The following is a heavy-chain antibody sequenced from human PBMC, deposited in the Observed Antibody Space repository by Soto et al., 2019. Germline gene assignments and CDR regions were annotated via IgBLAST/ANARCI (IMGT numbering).Heavy chain of an antibody. J-gene: IGHJ3*02. CDR1: GFTFSSYA. Sequence: QVQLVESGGGVVQPGRSLRLSCAASGFTFSSYAMHWVRQAPGTGLEWVAVISYDGSNKYYADSVKGRFTISRDNSKNTLYLQMNSLRAEDTAVYYCARDNYDSSGYYYANAFDIWGQGTMVTVSS. CDR3: ARDNYDSSGYYYANAFDI. V-gene: IGHV3-30-3*01. D-gene: IGHD3-22*01. CDR2: ISYDGSNK.